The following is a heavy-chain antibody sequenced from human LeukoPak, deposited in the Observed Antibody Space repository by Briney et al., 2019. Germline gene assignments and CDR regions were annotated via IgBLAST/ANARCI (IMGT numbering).Heavy chain of an antibody. CDR1: GFTFSSSA. CDR3: TKDVVSNSKAFDY. D-gene: IGHD2-8*01. V-gene: IGHV3-23*01. CDR2: ISNNGGYT. J-gene: IGHJ4*02. Sequence: GGSLRLSCAASGFTFSSSAMSWVRQAPWKGLEWVSAISNNGGYTYYADSVQGRFTISRDNSKSTLCLQMNSLRAEDTAVYYCTKDVVSNSKAFDYWGQGTLVSVSS.